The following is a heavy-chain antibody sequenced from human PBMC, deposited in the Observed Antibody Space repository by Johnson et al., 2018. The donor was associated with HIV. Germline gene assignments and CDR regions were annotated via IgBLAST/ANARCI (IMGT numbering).Heavy chain of an antibody. J-gene: IGHJ3*02. V-gene: IGHV3-43D*03. Sequence: VQLVESGGVVVQSGGSLRLSCAASGFTFDDYAMHWVRQAPGKGLGWVSLISWDGGSPYYADSVKGGFPMSRDNSKNSLYLQMNSLRAEDTAVYYCARRSSLDIWGQGTMVTVSS. CDR2: ISWDGGSP. CDR1: GFTFDDYA. D-gene: IGHD3-16*01. CDR3: ARRSSLDI.